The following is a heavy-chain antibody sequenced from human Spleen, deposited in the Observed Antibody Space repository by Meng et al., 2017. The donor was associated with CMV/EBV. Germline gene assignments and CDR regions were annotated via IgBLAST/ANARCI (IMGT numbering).Heavy chain of an antibody. CDR2: ISGSGGSR. CDR3: AKGSSWYWGGLDV. J-gene: IGHJ6*02. CDR1: GFTFSSYA. V-gene: IGHV3-23*01. D-gene: IGHD6-13*01. Sequence: GESLKISCAASGFTFSSYAMSWVRQAPGKGLEWVAAISGSGGSRYYADSVKGWFTISRDNSKNTLYLQMNSLRAEDTAVYYCAKGSSWYWGGLDVWGQGTTVTVSS.